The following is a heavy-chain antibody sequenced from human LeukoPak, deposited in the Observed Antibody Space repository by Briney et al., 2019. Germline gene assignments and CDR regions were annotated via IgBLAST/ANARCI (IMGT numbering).Heavy chain of an antibody. Sequence: ASVKVSCKASGYTFTGYYMHWVRQAPGQGLEWMGWINPNSGGTNYAQKFQGRVTMTRDTSTSTAYMELRSLRSDDTAVYYCARSGGSSWVKDAFDIWGQGTMVTVSS. CDR1: GYTFTGYY. J-gene: IGHJ3*02. D-gene: IGHD6-13*01. V-gene: IGHV1-2*02. CDR2: INPNSGGT. CDR3: ARSGGSSWVKDAFDI.